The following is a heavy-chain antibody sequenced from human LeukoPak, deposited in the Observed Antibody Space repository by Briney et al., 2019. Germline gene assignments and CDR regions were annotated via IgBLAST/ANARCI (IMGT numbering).Heavy chain of an antibody. CDR3: ARTPTYCGGDCYYFDP. V-gene: IGHV4-30-2*01. Sequence: SQTLSLTCAVSGGSISSGGYSWSWIRQPPGKGLEWIGYIHHTGSTYYNPSLKSRVTISVDRSKNQFSLKLSSVTAADTAMYFCARTPTYCGGDCYYFDPWGQGTLVTVSS. D-gene: IGHD2-21*02. CDR1: GGSISSGGYS. J-gene: IGHJ5*02. CDR2: IHHTGST.